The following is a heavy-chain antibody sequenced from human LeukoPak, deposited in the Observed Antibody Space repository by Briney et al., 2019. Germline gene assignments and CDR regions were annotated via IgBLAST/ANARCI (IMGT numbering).Heavy chain of an antibody. J-gene: IGHJ4*02. CDR3: AKDPYDSSGHDQGAY. Sequence: PGGSLRLSCAASGFTFSSYWMSWVRQAPGKGLEWVSAISGSGGSAYYADSVKGRFTISRDNSKNTVYLQMNSLRADDTAVYYCAKDPYDSSGHDQGAYWGQGTLVAVSS. CDR1: GFTFSSYW. D-gene: IGHD3-22*01. V-gene: IGHV3-23*01. CDR2: ISGSGGSA.